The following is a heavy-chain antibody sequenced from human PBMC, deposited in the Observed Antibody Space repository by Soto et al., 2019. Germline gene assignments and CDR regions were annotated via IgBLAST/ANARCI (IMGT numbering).Heavy chain of an antibody. CDR2: IYHSGST. D-gene: IGHD3-10*01. V-gene: IGHV4-4*02. Sequence: PSETLSLTCAVSGGSISSSNWWSWVRQPPEKGLEWIGEIYHSGSTNYNPSLKSRVTISVDKSKNQFSLKLSSVTAADTAVYYCASLTMVRGASIPYYFDYWGQGTLVTVSS. CDR3: ASLTMVRGASIPYYFDY. J-gene: IGHJ4*02. CDR1: GGSISSSNW.